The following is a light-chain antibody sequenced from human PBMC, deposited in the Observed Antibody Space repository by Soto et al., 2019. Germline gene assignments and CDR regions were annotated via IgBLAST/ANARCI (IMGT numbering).Light chain of an antibody. CDR3: QQYNNWPPIT. CDR2: DAS. J-gene: IGKJ5*01. Sequence: EIVLTQSPGTLSLSPGERATLSCRASQSVSSSYLAWCQQKPGQAPRLLIYDASNRATGIPARFSGSGSGTEFTLSISRLDPTDFAVYYCQQYNNWPPITFGQGTRLEIK. CDR1: QSVSSSY. V-gene: IGKV3-20*01.